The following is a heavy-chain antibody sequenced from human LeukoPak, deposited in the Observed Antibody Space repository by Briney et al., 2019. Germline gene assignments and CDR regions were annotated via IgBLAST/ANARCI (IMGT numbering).Heavy chain of an antibody. V-gene: IGHV4-59*01. Sequence: PSETLSLTCTVSGGSISSYYWSWIRQPPGKGLEWIGFIYYSGYTNNNPSLKSRVTISLDTSKDQISLKMTSVTAADTAVYYCVTHYASGFDIWGQGTLVTVSS. CDR2: IYYSGYT. CDR3: VTHYASGFDI. D-gene: IGHD3-10*01. J-gene: IGHJ3*02. CDR1: GGSISSYY.